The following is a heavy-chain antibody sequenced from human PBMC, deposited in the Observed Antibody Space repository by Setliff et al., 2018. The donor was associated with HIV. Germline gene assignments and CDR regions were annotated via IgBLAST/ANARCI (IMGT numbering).Heavy chain of an antibody. CDR3: ARVPLSSPSRPGGYFDY. CDR1: GASINNSTYY. J-gene: IGHJ4*02. V-gene: IGHV4-39*07. D-gene: IGHD3-16*01. CDR2: IHYSGNT. Sequence: SETLSLTCAASGASINNSTYYWGWICQPSGKGLEWIGDIHYSGNTHYNPSLKSRVTISVDTSKNQFSLKLNSVTAADTAVYYCARVPLSSPSRPGGYFDYWGQGTLVTVSS.